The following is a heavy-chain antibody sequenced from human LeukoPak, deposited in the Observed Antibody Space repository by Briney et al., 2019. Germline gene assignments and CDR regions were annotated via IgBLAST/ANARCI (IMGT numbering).Heavy chain of an antibody. V-gene: IGHV1-8*01. CDR3: ARGRPTVTTSPLWWYRY. CDR2: MNPNSGNT. J-gene: IGHJ4*02. Sequence: ASVKISCRASGYTFTSYDINWVRQATGQGLEWMGWMNPNSGNTGYAQKFQGRVTMTRNTSISTAYMELSSLRSEDTAVYYCARGRPTVTTSPLWWYRYWGQGTLVTVSS. CDR1: GYTFTSYD. D-gene: IGHD4-17*01.